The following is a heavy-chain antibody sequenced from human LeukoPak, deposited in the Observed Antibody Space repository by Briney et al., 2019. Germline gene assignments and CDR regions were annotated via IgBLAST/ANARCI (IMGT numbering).Heavy chain of an antibody. CDR2: IYHSGST. V-gene: IGHV4-38-2*02. Sequence: SETLSLTCTVSGYSISSGYYWGWIRQPPGKGLEWIGSIYHSGSTYYNPSLKSRVTISVDTSKNQFSLKLSSVTAADTAVYYCATRFWRMIGTDYWGQGTLSPSPQ. D-gene: IGHD3-3*01. CDR3: ATRFWRMIGTDY. CDR1: GYSISSGYY. J-gene: IGHJ4*02.